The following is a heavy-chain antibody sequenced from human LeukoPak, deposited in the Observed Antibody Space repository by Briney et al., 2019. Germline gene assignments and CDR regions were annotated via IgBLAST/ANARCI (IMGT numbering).Heavy chain of an antibody. Sequence: GGSLRLSCAASGFTFSDYYMSWVRQAPGKGLEWVSYISSSGSTIYYADSVKGRFTISGDNAKNSLYLQMNSLRAEDTAVYYCATWGYCSSTSCYSGPFDYWGQGTLVTVSS. V-gene: IGHV3-11*04. J-gene: IGHJ4*02. CDR2: ISSSGSTI. CDR1: GFTFSDYY. D-gene: IGHD2-2*01. CDR3: ATWGYCSSTSCYSGPFDY.